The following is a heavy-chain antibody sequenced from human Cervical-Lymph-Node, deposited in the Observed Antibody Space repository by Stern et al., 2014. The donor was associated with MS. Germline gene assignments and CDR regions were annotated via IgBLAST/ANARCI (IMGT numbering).Heavy chain of an antibody. CDR2: ISFDGNEK. D-gene: IGHD1-26*01. CDR3: AKDFSWVGATTRKAYYFYGMDV. V-gene: IGHV3-30*18. J-gene: IGHJ6*02. CDR1: GFNFNIYG. Sequence: VQLVESGGGVVQPGKSLRVSCAASGFNFNIYGMHWVRQAPGKGLEWVALISFDGNEKYYSDSVKGRFTISRDNSRNTLSLFMSSLRGNDTAVYFCAKDFSWVGATTRKAYYFYGMDVWGRGTTVAVSS.